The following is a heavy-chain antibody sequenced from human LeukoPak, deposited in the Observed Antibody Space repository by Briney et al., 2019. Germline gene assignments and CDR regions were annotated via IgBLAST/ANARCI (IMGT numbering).Heavy chain of an antibody. V-gene: IGHV4-59*11. Sequence: SETLSLTCTVSGGSISSHYWSWIRQPPGKGLEWIGYIYYSGSTNYNPSLKSRVTISVDTSKNQFSLKLSSVTAADTAVYYCARAHAERWLQPYFDYWGQGTLVTVSS. CDR2: IYYSGST. CDR1: GGSISSHY. CDR3: ARAHAERWLQPYFDY. D-gene: IGHD5-24*01. J-gene: IGHJ4*02.